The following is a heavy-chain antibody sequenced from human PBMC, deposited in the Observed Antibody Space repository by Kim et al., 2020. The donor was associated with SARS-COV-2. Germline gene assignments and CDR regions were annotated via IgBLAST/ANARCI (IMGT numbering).Heavy chain of an antibody. Sequence: KYSQKFQGRVTITRDTSASTAYMELSSLRSEDTAVYYCARDFDWLFGLDYWGQGTLVTVSS. V-gene: IGHV1-3*01. J-gene: IGHJ4*02. D-gene: IGHD3-9*01. CDR3: ARDFDWLFGLDY.